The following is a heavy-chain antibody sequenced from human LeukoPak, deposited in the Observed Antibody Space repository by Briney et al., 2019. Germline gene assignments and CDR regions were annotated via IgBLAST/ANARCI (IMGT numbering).Heavy chain of an antibody. CDR1: GFTFSTFA. CDR2: IFPSGGEI. V-gene: IGHV3-23*01. D-gene: IGHD2-8*02. CDR3: ATYRQVLLPFES. J-gene: IGHJ4*02. Sequence: GGSLRLSCAASGFTFSTFAMIWVRQPPGKGLEWVSSIFPSGGEIHHAGSVRGRFTISRDNSKSTLSLQMNSLRAEDTAIYYCATYRQVLLPFESWGQGTLVTVSS.